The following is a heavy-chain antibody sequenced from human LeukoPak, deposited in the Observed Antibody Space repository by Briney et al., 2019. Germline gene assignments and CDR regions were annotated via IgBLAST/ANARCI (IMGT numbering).Heavy chain of an antibody. D-gene: IGHD5-12*01. CDR3: AKDGAWLRFDD. J-gene: IGHJ4*02. CDR2: ISGSGGST. Sequence: GGSLRLSCAASGFTFSSYGMSWVRQAPGKGLEWVSAISGSGGSTYYADSVKGRFTISRDNSKNTLYLQMKNLRAEDTAVYYCAKDGAWLRFDDWGQGILVSVSS. CDR1: GFTFSSYG. V-gene: IGHV3-23*01.